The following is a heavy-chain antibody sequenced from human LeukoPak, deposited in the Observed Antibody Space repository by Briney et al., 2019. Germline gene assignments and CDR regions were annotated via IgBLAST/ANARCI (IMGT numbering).Heavy chain of an antibody. D-gene: IGHD2-2*01. CDR2: ISGSGGST. J-gene: IGHJ4*02. CDR1: GFTFSSYA. CDR3: AKATNRTVVVPADTFDY. Sequence: GGSLRLSCAASGFTFSSYAMSWVRQAPGKGLEWVSAISGSGGSTYYADSVKGRFTISRDNSKNTLYLQMNSLRAEDTAVYYCAKATNRTVVVPADTFDYWGQGTLVTVSS. V-gene: IGHV3-23*01.